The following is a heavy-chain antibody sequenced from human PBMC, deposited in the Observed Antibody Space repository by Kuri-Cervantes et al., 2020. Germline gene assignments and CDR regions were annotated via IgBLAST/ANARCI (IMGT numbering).Heavy chain of an antibody. Sequence: ASVKVSCKASGYSFTNNCVHWVRHTPGHGLEWMGIINPYDGRTNYAQNLHGRVTMTTDTSTNTAYMELRSLRSDDTAVYFCARGEQWLSFWGQGTLVTVSS. CDR2: INPYDGRT. V-gene: IGHV1-46*01. D-gene: IGHD6-19*01. CDR1: GYSFTNNC. J-gene: IGHJ4*02. CDR3: ARGEQWLSF.